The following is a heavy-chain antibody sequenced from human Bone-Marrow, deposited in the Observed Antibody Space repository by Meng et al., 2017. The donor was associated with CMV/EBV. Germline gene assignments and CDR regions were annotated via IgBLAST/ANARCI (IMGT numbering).Heavy chain of an antibody. Sequence: QVLRVESGGAVVQLVSSLRLSCAAFGFTFSSYAMHWVRQAPGKGLEWVAVISYDGSNKYYADSVKGRFTISRDNSKNTLYLQMNSLRAEDTAVYYCARGYDSSYWGQGTLVTVSS. CDR3: ARGYDSSY. J-gene: IGHJ4*02. CDR1: GFTFSSYA. D-gene: IGHD3-22*01. CDR2: ISYDGSNK. V-gene: IGHV3-30-3*01.